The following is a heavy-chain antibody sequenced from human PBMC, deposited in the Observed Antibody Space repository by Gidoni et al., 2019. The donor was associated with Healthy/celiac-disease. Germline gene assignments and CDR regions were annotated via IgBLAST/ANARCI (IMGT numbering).Heavy chain of an antibody. Sequence: QVQLQESGPGLVKPSETLSLTCTVPGGSISSYYWSWIRQPPGKGLEWIGYIYYSGSTNYNPSLKSRVTISVDTSKNQFSLKLSSVTAADTAVYYCARGLLAAALGAPQTREKNWFDPWGQGTLVTVSS. J-gene: IGHJ5*02. CDR3: ARGLLAAALGAPQTREKNWFDP. CDR1: GGSISSYY. D-gene: IGHD6-13*01. CDR2: IYYSGST. V-gene: IGHV4-59*01.